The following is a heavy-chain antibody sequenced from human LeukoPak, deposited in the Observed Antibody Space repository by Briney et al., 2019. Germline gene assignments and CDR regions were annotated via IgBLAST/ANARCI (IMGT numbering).Heavy chain of an antibody. Sequence: PGGSLRPSCAASGFTFSSYSMNWVRQAPGKGLEWVSSISSSSSYIYYADSVKGRFTISRDNAKNSLYLQMNSLRAEDTAVYYCARVAYGSGSYQDYWGQGTLVTVSS. CDR3: ARVAYGSGSYQDY. V-gene: IGHV3-21*01. J-gene: IGHJ4*02. CDR1: GFTFSSYS. CDR2: ISSSSSYI. D-gene: IGHD3-10*01.